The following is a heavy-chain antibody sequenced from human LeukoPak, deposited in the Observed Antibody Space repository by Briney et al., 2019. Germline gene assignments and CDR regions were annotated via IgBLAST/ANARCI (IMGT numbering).Heavy chain of an antibody. Sequence: GGSLRLSCAASEFTFSNYAMTWVRQAPGEGLEWVSSLSGRGDNTFYADSVKGRFTISGDNSENTLHLQMNSLRAEDTAVYYCAKAYYYGSGSYYVAFDCWGQGTLVTVSS. D-gene: IGHD3-10*01. CDR1: EFTFSNYA. CDR2: LSGRGDNT. J-gene: IGHJ4*02. V-gene: IGHV3-23*01. CDR3: AKAYYYGSGSYYVAFDC.